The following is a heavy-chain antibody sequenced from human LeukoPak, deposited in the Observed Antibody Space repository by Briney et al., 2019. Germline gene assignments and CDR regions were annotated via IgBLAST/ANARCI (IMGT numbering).Heavy chain of an antibody. V-gene: IGHV2-5*01. J-gene: IGHJ3*02. CDR1: GFSLTTSKVG. CDR3: ARFQLGSGFDM. CDR2: IYWNDDK. D-gene: IGHD1-1*01. Sequence: KESGPTLVNPTQTLTLTCTFSGFSLTTSKVGVGWIRQPPGEALEWLALIYWNDDKHFSPSLKSRLTKDTSKNQVVLTMTNVDPVDTATYYCARFQLGSGFDMWGLGTMVTVSS.